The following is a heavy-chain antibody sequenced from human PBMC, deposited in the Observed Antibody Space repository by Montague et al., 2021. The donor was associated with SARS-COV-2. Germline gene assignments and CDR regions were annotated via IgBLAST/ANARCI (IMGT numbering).Heavy chain of an antibody. J-gene: IGHJ6*02. CDR2: TWYDGSNK. D-gene: IGHD3-10*01. CDR3: AKDHQNYYGSGSYYNYYYNGMDV. Sequence: SLSLSCAASGFSFSSYGMHWVRQAPGKGLEWVAATWYDGSNKYYADSVKGRFTISRDNSKNTLSLQMNSLRAEDTAVYYCAKDHQNYYGSGSYYNYYYNGMDVWGQGTTVTVSS. CDR1: GFSFSSYG. V-gene: IGHV3-33*06.